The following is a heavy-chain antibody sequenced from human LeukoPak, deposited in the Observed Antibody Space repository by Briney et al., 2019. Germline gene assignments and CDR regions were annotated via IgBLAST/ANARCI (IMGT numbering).Heavy chain of an antibody. V-gene: IGHV1-69*13. CDR1: GGTFSSYA. J-gene: IGHJ4*02. CDR2: IIPIFDTA. CDR3: ARDNIRGGKGIAAAGGYY. D-gene: IGHD6-13*01. Sequence: ASVKVSCKASGGTFSSYAISWVRQAPGQGLEWMGGIIPIFDTAVYAQKFQGRVTVTADESTSTAYMDLSSLTSEDTAVYYCARDNIRGGKGIAAAGGYYWGQGTLVTVSS.